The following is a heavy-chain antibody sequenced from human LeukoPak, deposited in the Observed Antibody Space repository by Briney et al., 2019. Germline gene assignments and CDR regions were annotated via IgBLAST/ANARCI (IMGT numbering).Heavy chain of an antibody. Sequence: PPETLSLTCAVSGGSITGYYWSWIRQPPGKGLEYIGYIHYSGSTNYNPSLKSRVTISVDTSKNQFSLKLNSVTAADTAVYYCARHSVGMRKVVDYWGQGTLVAVSS. J-gene: IGHJ4*02. CDR3: ARHSVGMRKVVDY. CDR1: GGSITGYY. V-gene: IGHV4-59*08. CDR2: IHYSGST. D-gene: IGHD1-26*01.